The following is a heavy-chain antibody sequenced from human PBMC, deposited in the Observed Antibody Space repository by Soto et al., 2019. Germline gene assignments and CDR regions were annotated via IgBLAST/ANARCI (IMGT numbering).Heavy chain of an antibody. CDR2: INHSGST. CDR3: ARENRDFWSGYSYYFDY. J-gene: IGHJ4*02. CDR1: GGSFSGYY. V-gene: IGHV4-34*01. D-gene: IGHD3-3*01. Sequence: SETLSLTCAVDGGSFSGYYWSWIRQPPGKGLEWIGEINHSGSTNYNPSLKSRVTISVDTSKNQFSLKLSSVTAADTAVYYCARENRDFWSGYSYYFDYWGQGTPVTVSS.